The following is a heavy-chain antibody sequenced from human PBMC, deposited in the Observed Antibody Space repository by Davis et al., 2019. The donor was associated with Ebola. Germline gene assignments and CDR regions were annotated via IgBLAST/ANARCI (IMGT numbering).Heavy chain of an antibody. CDR1: GFTFSSYG. V-gene: IGHV3-30*03. CDR3: ATRRLPFDY. D-gene: IGHD6-25*01. Sequence: GESLKISCAASGFTFSSYGMHWVRQAPGKGLEWVAVISYDGSNKYYADSVKGRFTISRDNAKNSLYLQMNSLRDEDTAVYYCATRRLPFDYWGQGTLVTVSS. J-gene: IGHJ4*02. CDR2: ISYDGSNK.